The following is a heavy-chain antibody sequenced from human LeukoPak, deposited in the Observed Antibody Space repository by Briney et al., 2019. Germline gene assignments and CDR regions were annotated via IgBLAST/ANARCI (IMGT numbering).Heavy chain of an antibody. CDR2: NSGST. J-gene: IGHJ4*02. CDR1: GGSISSSSYY. Sequence: SETLSLTCTVSGGSISSSSYYWGWIRQPPGKGLEWIGNNSGSTYYNPSLKSRVTISVDTSKNQFSLKLSSVTAADTAVYYCARDVGARLPGYWGQGTLVTVSS. D-gene: IGHD6-6*01. CDR3: ARDVGARLPGY. V-gene: IGHV4-39*07.